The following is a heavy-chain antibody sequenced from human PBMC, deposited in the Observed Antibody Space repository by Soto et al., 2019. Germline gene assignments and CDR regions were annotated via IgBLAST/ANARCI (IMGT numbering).Heavy chain of an antibody. Sequence: SGPTLVNPTETLTLTCTVSGFSLSNVRMGVSWIRQPPGKALEWLAHIFSNDEKSYSTSLKSRLTISKDTSKSQVVLTMTNMDPVDTATYYCARIDITMVRGVIIEYGMDVWGQGTTVTVSS. J-gene: IGHJ6*02. V-gene: IGHV2-26*01. CDR2: IFSNDEK. D-gene: IGHD3-10*01. CDR1: GFSLSNVRMG. CDR3: ARIDITMVRGVIIEYGMDV.